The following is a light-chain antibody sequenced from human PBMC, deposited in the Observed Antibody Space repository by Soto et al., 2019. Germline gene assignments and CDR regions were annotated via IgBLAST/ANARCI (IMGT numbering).Light chain of an antibody. J-gene: IGLJ3*02. V-gene: IGLV2-14*01. CDR2: EVN. CDR1: SSDVGSYNY. Sequence: QSALTQPASVSGSPGQSITISCTGTSSDVGSYNYVSWYQQHPGKAPKLMIYEVNNRPSGVSNRFSGSKSGNTASLTISGLQAEDEANYYCSSYTIISTRVFGGGTKVTVL. CDR3: SSYTIISTRV.